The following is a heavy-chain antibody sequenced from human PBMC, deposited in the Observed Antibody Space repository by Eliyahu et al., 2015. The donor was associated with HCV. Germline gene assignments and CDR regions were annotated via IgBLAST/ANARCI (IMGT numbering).Heavy chain of an antibody. CDR2: IYSKSDGGTI. V-gene: IGHV3-15*01. CDR1: GFGFINAW. J-gene: IGHJ6*02. CDR3: ATEALGGMHD. Sequence: EVQLVESGGGLVXPGXSLTLSCAASGFGFINAWMSWVRQAPGKDLEWVARIYSKSDGGTIDYAAPVKGRFTISRDDSKNMVYLQMNSLRSEDTAVYYCATEALGGMHDWGQGTTVTVSS.